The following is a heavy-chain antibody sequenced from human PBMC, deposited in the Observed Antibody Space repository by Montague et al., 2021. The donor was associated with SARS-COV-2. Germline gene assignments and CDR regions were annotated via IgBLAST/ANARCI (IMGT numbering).Heavy chain of an antibody. J-gene: IGHJ4*02. CDR3: VRYSGWFYFDL. D-gene: IGHD6-19*01. Sequence: KDYAPSVRGRLTVNPDASKNEFSLALNYVTPEDTAVYYCVRYSGWFYFDLWGQGTLVTVSS. V-gene: IGHV6-1*01. CDR2: K.